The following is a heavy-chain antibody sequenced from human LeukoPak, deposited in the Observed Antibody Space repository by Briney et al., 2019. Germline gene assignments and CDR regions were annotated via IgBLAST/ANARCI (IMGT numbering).Heavy chain of an antibody. Sequence: PGGSLRLSCAASGFTFDDYAIHWVRQVPGKVLEWVSLISGDGVSTYYADSEKGRFTISRDNSKNSLYLQMNSLRTEDTALYYCAKDLGPSGAGWFDPWGQGTLVTVSS. CDR3: AKDLGPSGAGWFDP. CDR1: GFTFDDYA. D-gene: IGHD7-27*01. V-gene: IGHV3-43*02. CDR2: ISGDGVST. J-gene: IGHJ5*02.